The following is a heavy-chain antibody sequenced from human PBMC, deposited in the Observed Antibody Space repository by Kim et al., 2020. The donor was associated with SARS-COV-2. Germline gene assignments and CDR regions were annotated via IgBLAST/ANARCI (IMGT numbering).Heavy chain of an antibody. CDR2: INHSGST. CDR1: GGSFSGYY. V-gene: IGHV4-34*01. D-gene: IGHD2-2*01. J-gene: IGHJ6*02. Sequence: SETLSLTCAVYGGSFSGYYWSWIRQPPGKGLEWIGEINHSGSTNYNPSLKSRVTISVDTSKNQFSLKLSSVTAADTAVYYCARGRSTSWYGMDVWGQGTT. CDR3: ARGRSTSWYGMDV.